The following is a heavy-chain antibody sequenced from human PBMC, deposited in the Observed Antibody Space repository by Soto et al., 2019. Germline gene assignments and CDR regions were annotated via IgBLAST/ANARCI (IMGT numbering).Heavy chain of an antibody. J-gene: IGHJ4*02. CDR3: ARGLNVYYLDY. D-gene: IGHD3-16*01. CDR1: GYTFTNYG. Sequence: ASVKVSCKASGYTFTNYGIHWVRQAPGQRLEWMGWINAGNGNTKHSQKFQGRVTITRDTSASTAYMELSSLRSEDTAVYYCARGLNVYYLDYWGQGTLVTISS. V-gene: IGHV1-3*01. CDR2: INAGNGNT.